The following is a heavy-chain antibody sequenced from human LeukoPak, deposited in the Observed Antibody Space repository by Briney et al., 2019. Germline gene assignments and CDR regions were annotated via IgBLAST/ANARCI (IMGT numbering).Heavy chain of an antibody. V-gene: IGHV2-5*02. Sequence: SGPTLVNPTQTLTLTCTFSGLSLSTSGVGVCWIRQPPGKALEWLALIYWDDDRGYSPSLKSRLTITKDTSKTQVVLTMTNMDPVDTATYYCAHRYCTTTSCYPYFYYYMDVWGKGTTVTVSS. D-gene: IGHD2-2*01. CDR2: IYWDDDR. CDR3: AHRYCTTTSCYPYFYYYMDV. CDR1: GLSLSTSGVG. J-gene: IGHJ6*03.